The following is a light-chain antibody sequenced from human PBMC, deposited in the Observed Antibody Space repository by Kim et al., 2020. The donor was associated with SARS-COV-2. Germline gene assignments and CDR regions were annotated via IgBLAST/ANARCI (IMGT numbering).Light chain of an antibody. CDR2: DAS. J-gene: IGKJ2*01. CDR1: QSVGSN. Sequence: VSPGAMATLACRASQSVGSNLAWYQQTPGQAPRLLIYDASRRATGIPARFSGSGSGTEFTLTISSLQSEDFAVYYCQQYNNWPPYPFGRGTKLEI. CDR3: QQYNNWPPYP. V-gene: IGKV3-15*01.